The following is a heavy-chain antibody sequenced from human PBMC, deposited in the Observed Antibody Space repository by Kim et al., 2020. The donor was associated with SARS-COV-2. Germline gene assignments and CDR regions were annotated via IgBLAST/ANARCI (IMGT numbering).Heavy chain of an antibody. CDR2: INHSGST. V-gene: IGHV4-34*01. CDR3: ARSHRPIAAAVPFAY. D-gene: IGHD6-13*01. CDR1: GGSFSGYY. Sequence: SETLSLTCAVYGGSFSGYYWSWIRQPPGKGLEWIGEINHSGSTNYNPSLKSRVTISVDTSKNQFSLKLSSVTAADTAVYYCARSHRPIAAAVPFAYWGQG. J-gene: IGHJ4*02.